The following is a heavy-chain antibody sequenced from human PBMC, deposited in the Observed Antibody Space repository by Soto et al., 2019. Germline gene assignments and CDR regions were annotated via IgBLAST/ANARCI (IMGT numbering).Heavy chain of an antibody. Sequence: SETLSLTCTVSGGSISSGDYYWSWIRQPPGKGLEWIGYIYYSGSTYYNPSLKSRVTISVDTSKNQFSLKLSSVTAADTAVYYCARGDEYDDILTGYYFYYGMDVWGQGTTVTVSS. CDR1: GGSISSGDYY. J-gene: IGHJ6*02. V-gene: IGHV4-30-4*01. CDR3: ARGDEYDDILTGYYFYYGMDV. CDR2: IYYSGST. D-gene: IGHD3-9*01.